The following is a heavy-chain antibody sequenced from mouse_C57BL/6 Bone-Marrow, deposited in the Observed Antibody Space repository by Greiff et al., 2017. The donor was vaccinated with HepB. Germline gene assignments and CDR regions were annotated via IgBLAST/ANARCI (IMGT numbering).Heavy chain of an antibody. CDR2: IYPRSGNT. J-gene: IGHJ3*01. CDR3: ARMIPSDSSGPAWFAY. Sequence: VQLVESGAELARPGASVKLSCKASGYTFTSYGISWVKQRTGQGLEWIGEIYPRSGNTYYNEKFKGKATLTADKSSSTAYMELRSLTSEDSAVYFCARMIPSDSSGPAWFAYWGQGTLVTVSA. CDR1: GYTFTSYG. D-gene: IGHD3-2*02. V-gene: IGHV1-81*01.